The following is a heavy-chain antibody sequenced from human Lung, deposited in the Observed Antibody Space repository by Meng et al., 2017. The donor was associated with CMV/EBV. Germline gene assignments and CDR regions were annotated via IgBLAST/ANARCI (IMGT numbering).Heavy chain of an antibody. V-gene: IGHV3-23*01. CDR3: AKAYSSSSVGTNRGFDY. CDR1: GFTFSSYA. D-gene: IGHD6-6*01. CDR2: ISGSGGST. J-gene: IGHJ4*01. Sequence: GGSLRLSCAASGFTFSSYAMSWVRQAPGKGLEWVSAISGSGGSTYYADSVKGRFTISRDNSKNTLYLQMNSLRAEDTAVYYCAKAYSSSSVGTNRGFDYWGHGTLVTVSS.